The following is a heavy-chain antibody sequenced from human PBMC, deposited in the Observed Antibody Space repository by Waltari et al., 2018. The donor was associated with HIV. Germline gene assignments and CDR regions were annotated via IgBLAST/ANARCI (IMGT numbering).Heavy chain of an antibody. CDR1: GGSFSGYY. V-gene: IGHV4-34*01. CDR3: ARAPRAVRGVIIYYYYGMDV. J-gene: IGHJ6*02. Sequence: QVQLQQWGAGLLKPSETLSLTCAVYGGSFSGYYWSWIRQPPGKGLEWIGEINHSGSTNYNPSLKSRVTISVDTSKNQFSLKLSSVTAADTAVYYCARAPRAVRGVIIYYYYGMDVWGQGTTVTVSS. D-gene: IGHD3-10*01. CDR2: INHSGST.